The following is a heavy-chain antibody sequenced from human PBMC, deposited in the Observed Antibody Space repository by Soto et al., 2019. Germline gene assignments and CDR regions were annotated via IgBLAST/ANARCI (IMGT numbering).Heavy chain of an antibody. CDR3: AHRFDWYYFDY. J-gene: IGHJ4*02. CDR1: GFSLSTSEVG. D-gene: IGHD3-9*01. CDR2: IYWEDDK. V-gene: IGHV2-5*02. Sequence: QITLKESGPTLVKPTQTLTLTCTLSGFSLSTSEVGVGWIRQPPGKALEWLALIYWEDDKSYSPYLKSRLTSTKDTSKNLVVLTMTNMDPVDTATYYCAHRFDWYYFDYWGQGTLVTVSS.